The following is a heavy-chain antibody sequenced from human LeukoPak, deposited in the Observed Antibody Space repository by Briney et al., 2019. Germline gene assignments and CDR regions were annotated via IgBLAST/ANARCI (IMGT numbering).Heavy chain of an antibody. CDR3: AKDLRRIVGATRVDY. CDR2: ISGSGGST. V-gene: IGHV3-23*01. J-gene: IGHJ4*02. CDR1: GFTFSSYA. D-gene: IGHD1-26*01. Sequence: GGSLRLSCAASGFTFSSYAMSWVRQAPGKGLEWVSAISGSGGSTYYADSVKGRFTISRDNSKNTLYLQMNSLRAEDTAVYYCAKDLRRIVGATRVDYWGQGTLVTVSS.